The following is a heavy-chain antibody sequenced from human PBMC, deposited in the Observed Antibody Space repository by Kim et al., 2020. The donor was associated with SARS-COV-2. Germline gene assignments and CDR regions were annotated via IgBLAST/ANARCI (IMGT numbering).Heavy chain of an antibody. D-gene: IGHD2-2*01. J-gene: IGHJ4*02. CDR2: INTDGSST. CDR3: VSGSCDSTSCFY. Sequence: GGSLRLSCSASGFTFSNSSMHWVRQTPGKGLVWVSHINTDGSSTRYADSVKGRFTISRDNAKNTLYLQMNSLRAEDTAVYYCVSGSCDSTSCFYWGQGTLATVSA. V-gene: IGHV3-74*01. CDR1: GFTFSNSS.